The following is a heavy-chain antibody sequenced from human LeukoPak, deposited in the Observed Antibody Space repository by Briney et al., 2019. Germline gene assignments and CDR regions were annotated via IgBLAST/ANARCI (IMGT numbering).Heavy chain of an antibody. Sequence: GGSLRLSCAASGFTFSSYSMNWVRQAPGKGLEWVSGISAGGGSTHYADSVKGRFTVSRDNSKNMLYLQMNSLRVEDTAVYYCAKDSGSYWGSFDYWGQGTLVTVSS. D-gene: IGHD1-26*01. CDR2: ISAGGGST. CDR3: AKDSGSYWGSFDY. V-gene: IGHV3-23*01. J-gene: IGHJ4*02. CDR1: GFTFSSYS.